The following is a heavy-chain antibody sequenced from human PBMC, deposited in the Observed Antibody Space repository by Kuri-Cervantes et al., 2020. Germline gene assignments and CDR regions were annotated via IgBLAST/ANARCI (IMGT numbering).Heavy chain of an antibody. CDR1: GGSISSNSYY. D-gene: IGHD3-3*01. CDR3: AREGEWLLFSGGGFDP. V-gene: IGHV4-39*07. Sequence: SETLSLTCTVSGGSISSNSYYWGWIRQPPGKGLEWIGSFYHSGRTYYNPSLKSRVTISLDTSKNQFSLKLSSVTAADTAVYYCAREGEWLLFSGGGFDPWGQGTLVTVSS. CDR2: FYHSGRT. J-gene: IGHJ5*02.